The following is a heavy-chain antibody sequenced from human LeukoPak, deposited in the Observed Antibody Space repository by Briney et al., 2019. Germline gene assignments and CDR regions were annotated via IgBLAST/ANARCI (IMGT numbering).Heavy chain of an antibody. CDR1: GYSFTSYW. CDR3: ARLEFSSSWYSPNYFDY. D-gene: IGHD6-13*01. V-gene: IGHV5-51*01. Sequence: GESLKISCKGSGYSFTSYWIGWVRQMPGKGLEWMGIIYPGDSDTRYSPSFQGQVTISADKSISTAYLQWSSLKASDTAMYYCARLEFSSSWYSPNYFDYWGQGTLVTVSS. CDR2: IYPGDSDT. J-gene: IGHJ4*02.